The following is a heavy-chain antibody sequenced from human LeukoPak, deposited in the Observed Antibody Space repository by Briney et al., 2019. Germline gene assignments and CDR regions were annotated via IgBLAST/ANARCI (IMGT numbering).Heavy chain of an antibody. D-gene: IGHD5-18*01. CDR1: GYTFTSYA. Sequence: VASVTVSCKASGYTFTSYAMHWVRQAPGQRLEWMGWINAGNGNTKYSQKFQGRITITRDTSASTAYMELSSLRSEDTAVYYCASGRGYSYVNWDYWGQGTLVTVSS. CDR2: INAGNGNT. CDR3: ASGRGYSYVNWDY. J-gene: IGHJ4*02. V-gene: IGHV1-3*01.